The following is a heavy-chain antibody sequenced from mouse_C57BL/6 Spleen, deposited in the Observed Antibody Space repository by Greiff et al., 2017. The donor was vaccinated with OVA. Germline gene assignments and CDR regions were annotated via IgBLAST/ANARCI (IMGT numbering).Heavy chain of an antibody. Sequence: EVMLVESGGGLVKPGGSLKLSCAASGFTFSDYGMHWVRQAPEKGLEWVAYISSGSSTIYYADTVKGRFTISRDNAKNTLFLQMTSLRSEDTAMDYCARPYYGSSHYFDYWGQGTTLTVSS. CDR3: ARPYYGSSHYFDY. D-gene: IGHD1-1*01. J-gene: IGHJ2*01. CDR2: ISSGSSTI. CDR1: GFTFSDYG. V-gene: IGHV5-17*01.